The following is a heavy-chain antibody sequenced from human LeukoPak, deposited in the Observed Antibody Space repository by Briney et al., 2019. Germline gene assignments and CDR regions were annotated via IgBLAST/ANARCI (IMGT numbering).Heavy chain of an antibody. Sequence: PSETLSLTCAVYGGSFSGYYWSWIRQPPGKGLEWIGEINHSGSTNYNPSLKSRVTISVDTSKNQFSLKLSSVTAADTAVYYCARRYRVGAAVGYFDYWGQGTLVTVSS. CDR3: ARRYRVGAAVGYFDY. CDR2: INHSGST. J-gene: IGHJ4*02. CDR1: GGSFSGYY. D-gene: IGHD6-13*01. V-gene: IGHV4-34*01.